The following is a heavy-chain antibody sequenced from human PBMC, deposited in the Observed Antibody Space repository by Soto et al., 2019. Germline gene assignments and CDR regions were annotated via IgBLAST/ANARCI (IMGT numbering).Heavy chain of an antibody. D-gene: IGHD1-7*01. J-gene: IGHJ4*02. CDR3: VRRVSGNYDY. Sequence: EVQLAESGGGMVQPGGSLRLSCVASGFTFSSYDMHWVRQAPGKGLEYVSSSSSNGGTTYYGNSVKGRFTISRDNSKNTLYLQMGSLRAEDMAVYYCVRRVSGNYDYGGQGTLVTVSS. CDR1: GFTFSSYD. V-gene: IGHV3-64*01. CDR2: SSSNGGTT.